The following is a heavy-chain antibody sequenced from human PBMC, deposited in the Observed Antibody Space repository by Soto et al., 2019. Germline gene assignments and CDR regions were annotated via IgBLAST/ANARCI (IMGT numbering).Heavy chain of an antibody. CDR3: ARLESIYSGYDAGAYGDEYYSVS. D-gene: IGHD5-12*01. V-gene: IGHV1-46*01. Sequence: QTTGQGLEWMGIINPSGGSTSYAQKFQGRVTMTRDTSTSTVYMELSSLRSEDTAVYYCARLESIYSGYDAGAYGDEYYSVSGGQLTLVS. J-gene: IGHJ4*02. CDR2: INPSGGST.